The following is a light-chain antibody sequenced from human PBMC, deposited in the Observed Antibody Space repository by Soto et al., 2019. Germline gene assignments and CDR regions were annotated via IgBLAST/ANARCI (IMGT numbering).Light chain of an antibody. CDR3: QQSYSYLFT. V-gene: IGKV1-39*01. Sequence: DIQMTQSPSSLSASVGDRVTITCRASQSISTYLNWYQQKPGKAPKLLIFGASSLQTGVPSRFSGSGSGTDFTLTISSLQPEDFATYYCQQSYSYLFTFGPGTKVDIK. CDR1: QSISTY. J-gene: IGKJ3*01. CDR2: GAS.